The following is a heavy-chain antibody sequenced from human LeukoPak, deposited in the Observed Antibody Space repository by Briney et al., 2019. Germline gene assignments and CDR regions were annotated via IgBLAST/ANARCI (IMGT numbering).Heavy chain of an antibody. J-gene: IGHJ4*02. V-gene: IGHV1-69*13. CDR2: IIPIFGTA. CDR3: ARGRDGYNYPDFDY. Sequence: SVKVSCKASGGTFSIYAISWVRQAPGQGLEWMGGIIPIFGTANYAQKFQGRVTITADESTSTAYMELSSLRSEDTAVYYCARGRDGYNYPDFDYWGQGTLVTVSS. D-gene: IGHD5-24*01. CDR1: GGTFSIYA.